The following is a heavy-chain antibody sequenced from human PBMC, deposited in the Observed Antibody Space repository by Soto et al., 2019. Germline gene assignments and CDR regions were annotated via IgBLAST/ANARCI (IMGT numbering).Heavy chain of an antibody. Sequence: LSLTCAVYGGSFSGYYWSWIRQPPGKGLEWIGEINHSGSTNYNPSLKSRVTISVDTSKNQFSLKLSSVTAADTAVYYCARNKPYCSSTSCYGDWFAPWGQGTLVTVSS. J-gene: IGHJ5*02. CDR3: ARNKPYCSSTSCYGDWFAP. CDR1: GGSFSGYY. V-gene: IGHV4-34*01. D-gene: IGHD2-2*01. CDR2: INHSGST.